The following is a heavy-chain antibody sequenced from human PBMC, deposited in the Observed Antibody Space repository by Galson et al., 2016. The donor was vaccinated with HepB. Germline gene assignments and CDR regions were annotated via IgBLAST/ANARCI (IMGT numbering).Heavy chain of an antibody. V-gene: IGHV1-3*01. CDR3: ARAVSRGTSSFGMDV. Sequence: SVKVSCKAFGYPFSDYDIHWVRQAPGQRLEWMGWVNPGNGNTKYSQKFQGRATFTRDTSANTAYMELSSLRSEDTAVYFCARAVSRGTSSFGMDVWGQGTTV. CDR2: VNPGNGNT. CDR1: GYPFSDYD. J-gene: IGHJ6*02. D-gene: IGHD2-2*01.